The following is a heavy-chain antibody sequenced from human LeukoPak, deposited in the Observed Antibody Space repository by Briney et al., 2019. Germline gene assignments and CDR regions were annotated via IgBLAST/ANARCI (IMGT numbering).Heavy chain of an antibody. D-gene: IGHD2-15*01. J-gene: IGHJ6*02. CDR2: IYYSGST. CDR1: GGSISSYY. Sequence: SETLSLTCTVSGGSISSYYWSWIRQPPGKGLEWIGYIYYSGSTNYNPSLKSRVTISVDTSKNQFSLKLSSVTAADTAVYYCARDRNYCSGGTCSPFGLDVWGQGTTVTVSS. V-gene: IGHV4-59*12. CDR3: ARDRNYCSGGTCSPFGLDV.